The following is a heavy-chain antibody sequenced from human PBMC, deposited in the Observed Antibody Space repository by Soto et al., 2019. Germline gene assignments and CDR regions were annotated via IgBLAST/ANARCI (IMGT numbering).Heavy chain of an antibody. CDR2: IYYSGST. CDR3: ARNFYSNYGTHIYAFDY. D-gene: IGHD4-4*01. J-gene: IGHJ4*02. Sequence: SETLSLTCTVSGGSISSSSYYWGWIRQPPGKGLEWIGSIYYSGSTYYNPSLKSRVTISVDTSKNQFSLKLSSVTAADTAVYYCARNFYSNYGTHIYAFDYWGQGTLVTVSS. V-gene: IGHV4-39*01. CDR1: GGSISSSSYY.